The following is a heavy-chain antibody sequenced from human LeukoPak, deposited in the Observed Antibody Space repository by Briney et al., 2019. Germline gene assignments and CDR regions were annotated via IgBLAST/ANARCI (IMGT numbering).Heavy chain of an antibody. D-gene: IGHD4-23*01. CDR3: ARHRVGGKSPWYFDL. CDR1: GGSISSSSYY. J-gene: IGHJ2*01. CDR2: IYYSGST. Sequence: SETLSLTCTVSGGSISSSSYYWGWIRQPPGKGLEWIGSIYYSGSTYYNPSLKSRVTISVDTSKNQFSLKLSSVTAADTAVYYCARHRVGGKSPWYFDLWGRGTLVTVSS. V-gene: IGHV4-39*01.